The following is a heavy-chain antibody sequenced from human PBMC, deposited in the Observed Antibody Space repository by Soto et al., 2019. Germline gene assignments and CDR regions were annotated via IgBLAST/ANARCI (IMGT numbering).Heavy chain of an antibody. J-gene: IGHJ3*02. Sequence: EVQLEESGGDLVQPGGSLRLSCAASGFTLSAYWMTWVRQAPGKGLEWVANINRDGSKKSYLDSVRGRFTISRDNVGNSLYLQRDSLRADDTALYYCARDVSTGSSSLYLDAFGIWGQGTMVTVSS. CDR1: GFTLSAYW. CDR3: ARDVSTGSSSLYLDAFGI. CDR2: INRDGSKK. D-gene: IGHD6-13*01. V-gene: IGHV3-7*05.